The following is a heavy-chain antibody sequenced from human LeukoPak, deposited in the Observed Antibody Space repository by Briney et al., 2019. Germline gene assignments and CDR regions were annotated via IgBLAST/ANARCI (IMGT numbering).Heavy chain of an antibody. V-gene: IGHV3-21*01. J-gene: IGHJ4*02. CDR3: ARGTSNYDILTGYYSDVDY. CDR1: GFTFSSHS. D-gene: IGHD3-9*01. Sequence: PGGSLRLSCAASGFTFSSHSMNWVRQAPGKGLEWVSSISSSSSYIYYADSVKGRFTISRDNAKNSLYLQMNSLRAEDTAVYYCARGTSNYDILTGYYSDVDYWGQGTLVTVSS. CDR2: ISSSSSYI.